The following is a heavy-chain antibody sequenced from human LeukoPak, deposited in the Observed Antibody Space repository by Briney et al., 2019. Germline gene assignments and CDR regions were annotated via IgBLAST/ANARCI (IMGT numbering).Heavy chain of an antibody. CDR2: ISHSGRS. Sequence: PSETLSLTCAVSGGSFNKYYWSWVRQPPGKGLEWLGEISHSGRSDYNPSLNNRATISLGPSKSQFSLNLTSVTAADTAVYYCARESPFSEVVVVVAATRHFDSWGQGTLVTVSS. V-gene: IGHV4-34*01. CDR3: ARESPFSEVVVVVAATRHFDS. D-gene: IGHD2-15*01. J-gene: IGHJ4*02. CDR1: GGSFNKYY.